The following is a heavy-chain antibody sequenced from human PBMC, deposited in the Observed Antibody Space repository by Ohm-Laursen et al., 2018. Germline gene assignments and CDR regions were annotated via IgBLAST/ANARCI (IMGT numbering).Heavy chain of an antibody. J-gene: IGHJ6*02. CDR2: IKQVGSEK. CDR1: GFSFSRYW. Sequence: SLRLSCAASGFSFSRYWMSWVRQAPGKGLERVANIKQVGSEKYYADSVKGRFTVSRDSSKNTLYLQMNSLRAEDTAVYYCAKDQSHGSMIAVLVTYDMDVWGQGTTVTVSS. D-gene: IGHD3-22*01. CDR3: AKDQSHGSMIAVLVTYDMDV. V-gene: IGHV3-7*04.